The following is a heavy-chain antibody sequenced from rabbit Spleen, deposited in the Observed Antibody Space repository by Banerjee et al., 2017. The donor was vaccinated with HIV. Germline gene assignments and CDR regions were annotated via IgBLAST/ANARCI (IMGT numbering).Heavy chain of an antibody. J-gene: IGHJ4*01. V-gene: IGHV1S45*01. D-gene: IGHD1-1*01. CDR2: IYGGSGGSS. CDR1: GFSFSSSYY. CDR3: ARDVDGVIGRNFGW. Sequence: QEQLEESGGGLVKPEGSLTLTCKASGFSFSSSYYMCWVRQAPGKGLECVACIYGGSGGSSSYASWANGRVTIAKTSSTTVTLQMDSLTVADSATFCCARDVDGVIGRNFGWWGPGSLVTVS.